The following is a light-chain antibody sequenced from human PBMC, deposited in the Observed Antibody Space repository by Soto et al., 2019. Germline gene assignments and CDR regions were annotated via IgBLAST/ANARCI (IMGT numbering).Light chain of an antibody. CDR3: QQYDTWPPWT. J-gene: IGKJ1*01. CDR1: QSVSSN. Sequence: EIVMTQSPATLSVSPGERATLSCRASQSVSSNLAWYQQKPGQAPRLLFYDASNRATGIPARFSGSGSGTEFTLTINSLQSEDFAVYYCQQYDTWPPWTFGQGTKVEI. CDR2: DAS. V-gene: IGKV3-15*01.